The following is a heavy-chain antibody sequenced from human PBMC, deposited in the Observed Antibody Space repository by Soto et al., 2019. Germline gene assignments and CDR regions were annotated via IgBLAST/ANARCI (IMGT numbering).Heavy chain of an antibody. J-gene: IGHJ5*02. D-gene: IGHD3-22*01. Sequence: PSETLPHTCTVSCGSISSYYWSWIRQPPGKGLEWIGYIYYSGSTNYNPSLKSRVIISVDTAKNQFSLRLSSVTAADTAVYYCKGAYYDINGYSLDPWGQGTSVTVSS. V-gene: IGHV4-59*01. CDR3: KGAYYDINGYSLDP. CDR1: CGSISSYY. CDR2: IYYSGST.